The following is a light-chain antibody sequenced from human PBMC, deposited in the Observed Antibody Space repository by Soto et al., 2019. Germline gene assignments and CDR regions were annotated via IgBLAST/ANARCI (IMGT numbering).Light chain of an antibody. CDR1: QIVATS. CDR2: GAS. J-gene: IGKJ2*01. Sequence: EIVMTQSPATLSVSPGERATLSCRASQIVATSLAWYQQKPGQAPSLLIQGASTRATGVPARFSGSGSGTEFTLTISGLQSEDYAIYYCQQYKDWYTFGQGTKLEIK. CDR3: QQYKDWYT. V-gene: IGKV3-15*01.